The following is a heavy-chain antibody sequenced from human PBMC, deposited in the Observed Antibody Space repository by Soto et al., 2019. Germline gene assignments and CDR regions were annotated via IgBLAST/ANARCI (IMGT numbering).Heavy chain of an antibody. J-gene: IGHJ3*02. CDR2: IYHSGST. Sequence: HVQLQESGPGLVKPSGTLSLTCAVSGGSISSSNWWSWVRQPPGKGLEWIGEIYHSGSTNYHPSLKRRVTISVDKTKNQFSLKLSSVTAADTAVYYCASNSGSYPGAFDIWGQGTMVTVSS. CDR1: GGSISSSNW. D-gene: IGHD1-26*01. CDR3: ASNSGSYPGAFDI. V-gene: IGHV4-4*02.